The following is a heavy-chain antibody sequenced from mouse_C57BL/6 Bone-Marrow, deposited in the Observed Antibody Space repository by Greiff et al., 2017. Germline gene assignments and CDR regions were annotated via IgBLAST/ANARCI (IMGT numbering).Heavy chain of an antibody. CDR2: IHPNSGST. CDR1: GYTFTSYW. D-gene: IGHD1-1*01. Sequence: VKLQQPGAELVKPGASVKLSCKASGYTFTSYWMHWVKQRPGQGLEWIGMIHPNSGSTNYNEKFKSKATLTVDKSSSTDYMQLSSLTSEDSAVYYCARGGSSPWYFDVWGTETTVTVSS. J-gene: IGHJ1*03. CDR3: ARGGSSPWYFDV. V-gene: IGHV1-64*01.